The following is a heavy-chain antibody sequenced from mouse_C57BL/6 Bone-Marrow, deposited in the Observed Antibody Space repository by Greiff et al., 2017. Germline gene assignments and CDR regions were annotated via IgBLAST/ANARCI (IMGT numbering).Heavy chain of an antibody. CDR1: GFNIKDYY. Sequence: EVQLQESGAELVRPGASVKLSCTASGFNIKDYYMHWVKQRPEQGLEWIGWIDPENGDTEYASKFQGKATITADTSSNTAYLQLSSLTSEDTAVYYCTLYYGNYESADWGQGTLVTVSA. J-gene: IGHJ3*01. V-gene: IGHV14-4*01. CDR3: TLYYGNYESAD. D-gene: IGHD2-1*01. CDR2: IDPENGDT.